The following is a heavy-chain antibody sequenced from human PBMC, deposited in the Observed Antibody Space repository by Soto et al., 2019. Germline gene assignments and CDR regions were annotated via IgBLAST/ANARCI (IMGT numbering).Heavy chain of an antibody. CDR2: IYYSGST. Sequence: LSLTCTVSGGSISSYYWSWIRQPPGKGLEWIGYIYYSGSTNYNPSLKSRVTISVDTSKNQFSLKLSSVTAADTAVYYCARSGRLGFWSGYYGYWGQGTLVTVSS. J-gene: IGHJ4*02. D-gene: IGHD3-3*01. CDR3: ARSGRLGFWSGYYGY. CDR1: GGSISSYY. V-gene: IGHV4-59*01.